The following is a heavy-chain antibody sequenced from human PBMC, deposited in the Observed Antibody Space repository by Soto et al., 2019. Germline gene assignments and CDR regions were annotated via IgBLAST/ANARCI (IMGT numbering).Heavy chain of an antibody. CDR1: GYTFTSYG. CDR2: IRAYNGNT. V-gene: IGHV1-18*01. CDR3: ARGAPPADY. Sequence: QVQLVQSGAEVKKPGASVKVSCKASGYTFTSYGISWVRQAPGQGLEWMGWIRAYNGNTNYAQKLQGRVTMTTDTSTRTAYRELRTLRSGVTTVFYCARGAPPADYWGQGTRVSVSS. J-gene: IGHJ4*02.